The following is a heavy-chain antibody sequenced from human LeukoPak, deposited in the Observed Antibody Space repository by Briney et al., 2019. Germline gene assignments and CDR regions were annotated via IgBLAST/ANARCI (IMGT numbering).Heavy chain of an antibody. CDR2: IYYSGST. V-gene: IGHV4-39*07. D-gene: IGHD1-26*01. Sequence: SETLSLTCTVSGGSISSSSYYWGWIRQPPGKGLEWIGSIYYSGSTYYNPSLKSRVTISVDTSKNQFSLKLRSVTAADTAVYYFARPVGPPTFNSSSSYTMDAGGKGTTVTV. CDR1: GGSISSSSYY. J-gene: IGHJ6*03. CDR3: ARPVGPPTFNSSSSYTMDA.